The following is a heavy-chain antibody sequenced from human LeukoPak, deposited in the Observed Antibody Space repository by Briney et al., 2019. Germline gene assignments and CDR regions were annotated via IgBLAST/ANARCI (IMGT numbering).Heavy chain of an antibody. Sequence: SETLSLTCTVSGGSLSSSSYYWGWIRQPPGKGLEWIGEINHSGSTNYNPSLKSRVTISVDTSKNQFSLKLSSVTAADTAVYYCARGAYYYDSNPDYWGQGTLVTVSS. CDR3: ARGAYYYDSNPDY. J-gene: IGHJ4*02. D-gene: IGHD3-22*01. CDR1: GGSLSSSSYY. CDR2: INHSGST. V-gene: IGHV4-39*07.